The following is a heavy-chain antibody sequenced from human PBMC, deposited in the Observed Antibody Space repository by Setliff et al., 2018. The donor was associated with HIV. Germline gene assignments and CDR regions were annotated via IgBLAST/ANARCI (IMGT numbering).Heavy chain of an antibody. D-gene: IGHD2-21*02. J-gene: IGHJ3*02. CDR3: AIGQGCGGGCHYAFEM. CDR1: GDSISSDFY. V-gene: IGHV4-38-2*02. Sequence: SETLSLTCTVSGDSISSDFYWGWIRQPPGKGLEWIGSIYHSGNTYYMPSLQSRVTISVDMSKNQFSLNLNSVTAADTAVYYCAIGQGCGGGCHYAFEMWGQGTMVTVSS. CDR2: IYHSGNT.